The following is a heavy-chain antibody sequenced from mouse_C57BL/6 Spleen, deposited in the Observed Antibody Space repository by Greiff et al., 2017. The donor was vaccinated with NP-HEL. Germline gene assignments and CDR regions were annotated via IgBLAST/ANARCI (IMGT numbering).Heavy chain of an antibody. Sequence: EVQLQQSGPELVKPGDSVKISCKASGYSFTGYFMNWVMQSHGKSLEWIGRINPYNGDTFYNQKFKGKATLTVDKSSSTAHMELRSLTSEYSAVYYCARSRSYGNYVIDYWGQGTTLTVSS. CDR3: ARSRSYGNYVIDY. CDR1: GYSFTGYF. J-gene: IGHJ2*01. CDR2: INPYNGDT. V-gene: IGHV1-20*01. D-gene: IGHD2-1*01.